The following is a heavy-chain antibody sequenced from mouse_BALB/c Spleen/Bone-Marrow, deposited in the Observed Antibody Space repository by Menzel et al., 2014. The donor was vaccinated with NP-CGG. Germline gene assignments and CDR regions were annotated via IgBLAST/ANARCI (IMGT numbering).Heavy chain of an antibody. Sequence: EVKLVESGAELVKPGATVKLSCTASGFNIKDTYMHWVKQRPEQGLEWIGRIDPANGNTKYDPKFQGKATITADTSSNTAYLQLGSLTSEDTAVYYCAATDSSGVFAYWGQGTLVTVSA. J-gene: IGHJ3*01. CDR1: GFNIKDTY. CDR3: AATDSSGVFAY. V-gene: IGHV14-3*02. D-gene: IGHD3-2*01. CDR2: IDPANGNT.